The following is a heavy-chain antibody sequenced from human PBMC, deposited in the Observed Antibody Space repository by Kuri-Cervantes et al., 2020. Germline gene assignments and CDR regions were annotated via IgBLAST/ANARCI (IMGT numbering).Heavy chain of an antibody. CDR3: AREDGTMVRGLYYFDY. Sequence: GGSLRLSCAASGFTFNSFWMNWVRQAPGKGLEWVAVISYDGSNKYYADSVKGRFTISRDNSKNTLYLQMNSLRAEDTAVYYCAREDGTMVRGLYYFDYWGQGTLVTVSS. CDR2: ISYDGSNK. D-gene: IGHD3-10*01. V-gene: IGHV3-30*01. J-gene: IGHJ4*02. CDR1: GFTFNSFW.